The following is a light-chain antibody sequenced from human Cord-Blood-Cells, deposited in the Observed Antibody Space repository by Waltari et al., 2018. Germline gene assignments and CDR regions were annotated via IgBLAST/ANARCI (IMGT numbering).Light chain of an antibody. CDR2: AAF. Sequence: DIQMTQSPSSLSASVGDRVTITCRASQGISNYLAWYQQKPGKVPKLLIYAAFTLQSGVPARFSGSGSGTDFTLTISRLQPEDVATYYCQKYNSALFTFGPGTKVDIK. CDR1: QGISNY. J-gene: IGKJ3*01. V-gene: IGKV1-27*01. CDR3: QKYNSALFT.